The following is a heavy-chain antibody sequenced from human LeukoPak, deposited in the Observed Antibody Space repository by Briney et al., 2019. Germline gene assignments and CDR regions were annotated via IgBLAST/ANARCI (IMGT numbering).Heavy chain of an antibody. CDR3: ARVGVAGTVLDAFDI. D-gene: IGHD6-19*01. Sequence: KPSETLSLTCTVSGGSISSYYWSWIRQPAGKGLEWIGRIYTSGSTNYNPSLKSRVTISVDTSKNQFSLKLSSVTAADTAVYYCARVGVAGTVLDAFDIWGQGTMVTVSS. CDR1: GGSISSYY. J-gene: IGHJ3*02. CDR2: IYTSGST. V-gene: IGHV4-4*07.